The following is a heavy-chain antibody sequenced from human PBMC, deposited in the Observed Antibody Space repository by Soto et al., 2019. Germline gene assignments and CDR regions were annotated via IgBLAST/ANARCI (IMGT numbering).Heavy chain of an antibody. V-gene: IGHV1-69*04. CDR2: IIPILGIA. D-gene: IGHD4-17*01. CDR3: ARDRLNDYGDSETPYYFDY. Sequence: ASVKVSCKASGGTFSSYTISWVRQAPGQGLEWMGRIIPILGIANYAQKFQGRVTITADKSTSTAYMELSSLRSEDTAVYYCARDRLNDYGDSETPYYFDYWGQGTLVTVSS. CDR1: GGTFSSYT. J-gene: IGHJ4*02.